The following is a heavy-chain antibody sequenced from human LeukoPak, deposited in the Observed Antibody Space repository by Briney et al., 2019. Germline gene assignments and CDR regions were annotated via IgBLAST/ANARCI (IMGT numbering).Heavy chain of an antibody. CDR3: ARGYGSDRGDWYFDL. D-gene: IGHD2-15*01. CDR1: GGSISSYF. V-gene: IGHV4-59*01. Sequence: SETLSLTCTVSGGSISSYFWSWIRQPPGKGLEWIGYIYYTGSTSYNPSLKSRVTISVDTSKNQFSLKLSSVTAADTAVYYCARGYGSDRGDWYFDLWGRGTLVTVSS. J-gene: IGHJ2*01. CDR2: IYYTGST.